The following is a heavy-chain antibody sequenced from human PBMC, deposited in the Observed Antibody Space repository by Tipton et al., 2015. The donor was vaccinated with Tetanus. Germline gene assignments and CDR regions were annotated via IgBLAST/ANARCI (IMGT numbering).Heavy chain of an antibody. Sequence: TLSLTCTVFGGSVSSGSYYWAWIRQPPGKGLEYIGYILYGASTHYNPSLKSRVTVSADPSQSQFSLNLNSVTAADTAVYYCARIHDFLSGHFDFWGQGTLVTVSS. V-gene: IGHV4-61*01. D-gene: IGHD3-3*01. CDR2: ILYGAST. CDR3: ARIHDFLSGHFDF. CDR1: GGSVSSGSYY. J-gene: IGHJ4*02.